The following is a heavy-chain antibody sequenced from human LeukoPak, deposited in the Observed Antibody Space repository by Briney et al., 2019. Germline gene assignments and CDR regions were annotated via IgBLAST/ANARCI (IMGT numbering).Heavy chain of an antibody. CDR1: GFTFSNNG. CDR3: AKSSTYSSGAHAYDI. D-gene: IGHD6-19*01. CDR2: IWYDGSSK. J-gene: IGHJ3*02. V-gene: IGHV3-33*06. Sequence: GGSLGLSCVASGFTFSNNGMHWVRQAPGKGLEWVAVIWYDGSSKYYADPVKGRFTISRDTSKNTLYLQMNSLRAEDTAVYYSAKSSTYSSGAHAYDIWGQGTLVTVSS.